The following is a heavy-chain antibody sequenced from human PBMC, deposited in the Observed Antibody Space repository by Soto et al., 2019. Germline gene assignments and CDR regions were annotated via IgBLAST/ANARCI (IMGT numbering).Heavy chain of an antibody. CDR3: ARDYYYGSGSYSPVY. D-gene: IGHD3-10*01. Sequence: PGGSLRLSCAASGFTFSSYAMHWVRQAPGKGLEWVAVISYDGSNKYYADSVKGRFTISRDNSKNTLYLQMNSLRAEDTAVYYCARDYYYGSGSYSPVYWGQGTLVTVSS. CDR2: ISYDGSNK. CDR1: GFTFSSYA. V-gene: IGHV3-30-3*01. J-gene: IGHJ4*02.